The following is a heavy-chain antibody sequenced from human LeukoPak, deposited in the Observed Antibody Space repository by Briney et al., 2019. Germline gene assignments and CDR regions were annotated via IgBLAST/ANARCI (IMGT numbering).Heavy chain of an antibody. V-gene: IGHV4-34*01. Sequence: PSETLSLTCVVYGGSFSGYQWSWIRQPPGKGLEWIREITHSGRTKYNPSLKSRVSISGDTSNKQFSLKLSSVTAADTAVYYCARGLEYYDSSGYHYLDAFDLWGQGTMVTVSS. CDR3: ARGLEYYDSSGYHYLDAFDL. D-gene: IGHD3-22*01. CDR1: GGSFSGYQ. J-gene: IGHJ3*01. CDR2: ITHSGRT.